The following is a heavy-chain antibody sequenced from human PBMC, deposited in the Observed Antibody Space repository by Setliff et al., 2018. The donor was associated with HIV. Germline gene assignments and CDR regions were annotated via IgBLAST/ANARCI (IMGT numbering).Heavy chain of an antibody. D-gene: IGHD3-22*01. CDR1: GYTFSNFW. CDR2: IYPQDSSS. V-gene: IGHV5-51*01. J-gene: IGHJ4*02. Sequence: GESLKISCKASGYTFSNFWIAWVRHMPGKGLEWMGIIYPQDSSSTYSPSFRGHVTMSADKSTSTAYLQWRGLKASDTATYYCARALWRDSSGPFHFWGQGTLVTVSS. CDR3: ARALWRDSSGPFHF.